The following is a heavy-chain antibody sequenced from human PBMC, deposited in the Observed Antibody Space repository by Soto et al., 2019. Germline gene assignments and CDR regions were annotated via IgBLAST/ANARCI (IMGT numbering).Heavy chain of an antibody. CDR1: GGTFSNYA. CDR3: ARARSSSWYYFDL. J-gene: IGHJ4*02. V-gene: IGHV1-69*12. D-gene: IGHD6-13*01. Sequence: QVQLVQSGAEVKKPGSSVNVSCKASGGTFSNYAISWVRQAPGQGLEWMGGIIPIFGTAEYAQKFQGRVTITADESTSTASSTAYMDLSSLRSEDTAFYYCARARSSSWYYFDLWGQGTLVTVSS. CDR2: IIPIFGTA.